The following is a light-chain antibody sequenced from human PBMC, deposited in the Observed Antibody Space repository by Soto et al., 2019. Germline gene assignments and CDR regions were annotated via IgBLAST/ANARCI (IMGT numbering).Light chain of an antibody. CDR3: QQYNNWPPWT. CDR1: QSVTTN. Sequence: ETVVTQSPATLSVSPGERATLSCRASQSVTTNLAWYQQKSGQAPRLLIYGASTRATGIPARFSGSGSGTEFTLTISSLQSEDFAVYYCQQYNNWPPWTFGQGTKVEIK. J-gene: IGKJ1*01. CDR2: GAS. V-gene: IGKV3-15*01.